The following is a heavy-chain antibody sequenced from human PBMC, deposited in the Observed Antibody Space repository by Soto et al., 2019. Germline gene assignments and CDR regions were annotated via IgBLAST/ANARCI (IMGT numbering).Heavy chain of an antibody. CDR1: GGTFSSYT. Sequence: QVQLVQSGAEVQKPGSSVKVSCKASGGTFSSYTISWVRQAPGQGLEWMGRIIPILGIANYAQKLQGRVAITAYNSTSAGLMGLSSLRSEGTAVYYRAREKSFRCSSTSCDIYYFYMDVWGKGTTVTV. J-gene: IGHJ6*03. V-gene: IGHV1-69*08. CDR3: AREKSFRCSSTSCDIYYFYMDV. D-gene: IGHD2-2*02. CDR2: IIPILGIA.